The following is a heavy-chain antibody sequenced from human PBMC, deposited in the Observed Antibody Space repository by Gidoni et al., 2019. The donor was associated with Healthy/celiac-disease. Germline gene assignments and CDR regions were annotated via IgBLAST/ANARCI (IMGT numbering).Heavy chain of an antibody. Sequence: EVQLVESGGGLIQPGGSLSLSCAASGFTVSSNYMSWVRQAPGKGLEWVSVMYSGGSTYYADSVKGRFTISRDNAKNTLYLQMNSLRAEDTAVYYCARVLAAPGIDYWGQGTLVTVSS. D-gene: IGHD6-6*01. CDR2: MYSGGST. CDR3: ARVLAAPGIDY. V-gene: IGHV3-53*01. J-gene: IGHJ4*02. CDR1: GFTVSSNY.